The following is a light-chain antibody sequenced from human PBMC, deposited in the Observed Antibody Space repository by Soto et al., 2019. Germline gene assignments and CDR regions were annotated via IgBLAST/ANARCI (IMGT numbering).Light chain of an antibody. Sequence: VMTQSPAALSVSPGERATLSCRSRQSVSSDYLVWYQQKPGQAPRLLIYGASRRATGIPDRFSGSGSGTDFILTISRLEPEDFAVYYCQHYDNSPPSVTFGPGTKVDIK. V-gene: IGKV3-20*01. J-gene: IGKJ3*01. CDR3: QHYDNSPPSVT. CDR1: QSVSSDY. CDR2: GAS.